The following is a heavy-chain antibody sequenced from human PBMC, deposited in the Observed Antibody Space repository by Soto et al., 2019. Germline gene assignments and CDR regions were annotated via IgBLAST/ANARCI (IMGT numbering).Heavy chain of an antibody. CDR2: IYYSGST. V-gene: IGHV4-59*01. D-gene: IGHD3-22*01. J-gene: IGHJ3*02. CDR3: AREVYYDSRDDAFDI. CDR1: GGSISSYY. Sequence: QVQLQESGPGLVKPSETLSLTCTVSGGSISSYYWSWIRQPPGKGLEWIGYIYYSGSTNYNPSLKSRFTISVDTSKNQFSLKLSSVTAADTAVYYCAREVYYDSRDDAFDIWGQGTMVTVSS.